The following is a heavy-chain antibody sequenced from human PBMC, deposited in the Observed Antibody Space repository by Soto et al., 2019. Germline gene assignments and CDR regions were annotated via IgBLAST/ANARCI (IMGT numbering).Heavy chain of an antibody. CDR2: IKSKTDGGTT. CDR3: TTGQQWLLRGYFQH. V-gene: IGHV3-15*01. D-gene: IGHD6-19*01. CDR1: GFTFSNAW. Sequence: GGSLRLSCAASGFTFSNAWMSWVRQAPGKGLEWVGRIKSKTDGGTTDYAAPVKGRFTISRDDSKNTLYLQMNSLKTEDTAVYYCTTGQQWLLRGYFQHWGQGTLVTVSS. J-gene: IGHJ1*01.